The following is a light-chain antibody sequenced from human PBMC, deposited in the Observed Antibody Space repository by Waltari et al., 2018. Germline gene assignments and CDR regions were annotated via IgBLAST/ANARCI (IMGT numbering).Light chain of an antibody. CDR3: QHRSDWPKVT. V-gene: IGKV3-11*01. Sequence: EIVLTQSPATLSLSPGERATLSCRASQSVSSYLAWSQHKPGQAPRLLIYDASNRATGIPSRFIGSGSGTDFTLTISSLEPEEFAVYYCQHRSDWPKVTFGQGTRLEIK. J-gene: IGKJ5*01. CDR1: QSVSSY. CDR2: DAS.